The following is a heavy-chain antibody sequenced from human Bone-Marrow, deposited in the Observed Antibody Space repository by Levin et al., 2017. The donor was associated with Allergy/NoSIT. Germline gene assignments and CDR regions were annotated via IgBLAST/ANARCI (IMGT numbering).Heavy chain of an antibody. D-gene: IGHD2-2*01. Sequence: GGSRRLSCAASGFTFSSYDMHWVRQATGRGLEWVSAIGTAADSYYSGSVKGRFTVSRDNAKNSFYLQMNSLRAGDTAVYYCARVALPRYCTSTSCSDSGYYFDYWGQGTLVTVSS. CDR2: IGTAADS. CDR1: GFTFSSYD. CDR3: ARVALPRYCTSTSCSDSGYYFDY. J-gene: IGHJ4*02. V-gene: IGHV3-13*04.